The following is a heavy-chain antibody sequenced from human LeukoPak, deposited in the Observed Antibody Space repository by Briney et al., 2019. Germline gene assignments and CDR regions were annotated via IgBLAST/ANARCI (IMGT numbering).Heavy chain of an antibody. CDR3: ARHGYDFWSGYPYFDY. CDR2: IYTSGST. J-gene: IGHJ4*02. D-gene: IGHD3-3*01. Sequence: PSGTLSLTCTVSGGSISSYYWSWIRQPPGKGLEWIGYIYTSGSTNYNPSLKSRVTISVDTSKNQFSLKLSSVTAADTAVYYCARHGYDFWSGYPYFDYWGQGTLVTVSS. V-gene: IGHV4-4*09. CDR1: GGSISSYY.